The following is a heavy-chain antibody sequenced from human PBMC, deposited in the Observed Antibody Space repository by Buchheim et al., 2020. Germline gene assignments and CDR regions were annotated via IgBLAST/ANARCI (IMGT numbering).Heavy chain of an antibody. CDR2: ISSSSSTI. J-gene: IGHJ4*02. Sequence: EVQLVESGGGLVQPGGSLRLSCAASGFTFSSYSMNWVRQAPGKGLEWVSYISSSSSTIYYADSVKGRFTISRDNAKNSLYLQMNSMRAEDTAVYYCARDRYSGYDKGPDYWGQGTL. V-gene: IGHV3-48*01. CDR3: ARDRYSGYDKGPDY. D-gene: IGHD5-12*01. CDR1: GFTFSSYS.